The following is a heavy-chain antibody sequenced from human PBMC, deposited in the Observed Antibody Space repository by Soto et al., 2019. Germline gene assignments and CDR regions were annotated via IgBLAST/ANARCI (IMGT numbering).Heavy chain of an antibody. J-gene: IGHJ5*02. CDR2: ISAYNGNT. V-gene: IGHV1-18*04. D-gene: IGHD2-15*01. Sequence: ASVKVSCKASGYTFTSYGISWVRQAPGQGLEWMGWISAYNGNTNYAQKLQGRVTMTTDTSTSTACMELRSLRSDDTAVYYCARPLKVRYCSGGSCFNGFDPWGQGSLVTVSS. CDR1: GYTFTSYG. CDR3: ARPLKVRYCSGGSCFNGFDP.